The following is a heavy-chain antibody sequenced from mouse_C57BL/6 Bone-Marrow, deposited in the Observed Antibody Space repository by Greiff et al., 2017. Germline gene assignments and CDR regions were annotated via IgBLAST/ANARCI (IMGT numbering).Heavy chain of an antibody. CDR3: ARGEGCAY. V-gene: IGHV1-18*01. CDR2: INPNNGGT. J-gene: IGHJ3*01. Sequence: EVQLQQSGPELVKPGASVKIPCKASGYTFTDYNMDWVKQSHGKSLEWIGDINPNNGGTIYNQKFKGKATLTVDKSSSTAYMELRSLTSEDTAVYYCARGEGCAYWGQGTLVTVSA. CDR1: GYTFTDYN.